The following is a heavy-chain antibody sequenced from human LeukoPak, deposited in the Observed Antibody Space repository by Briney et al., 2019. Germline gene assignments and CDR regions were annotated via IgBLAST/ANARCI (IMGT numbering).Heavy chain of an antibody. Sequence: KPSETLSLTCAVYGRSFGGYYWSWIRQPPGKGLEWIGEINHSGSTNYNPSLKSRVTISVDTSKNQFSLKLSSVTAADTAVYYCARQVRWNSSSPYFDYWGQGTLVTVSS. CDR1: GRSFGGYY. V-gene: IGHV4-34*01. D-gene: IGHD6-6*01. J-gene: IGHJ4*02. CDR3: ARQVRWNSSSPYFDY. CDR2: INHSGST.